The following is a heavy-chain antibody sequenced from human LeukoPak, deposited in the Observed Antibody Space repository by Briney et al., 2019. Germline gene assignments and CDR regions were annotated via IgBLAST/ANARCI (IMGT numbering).Heavy chain of an antibody. CDR3: ARGRGGEYGGNSGYFDY. Sequence: QPGGSLRLSCAASGFTFSTYWMSWVRQAPGKGLEWVANIKEDGSEKYYGDSVKGRFTISRDNAKNSLYLEMNSLRAEDTAMYYCARGRGGEYGGNSGYFDYWGQGTLVTVSS. V-gene: IGHV3-7*01. J-gene: IGHJ4*02. CDR2: IKEDGSEK. D-gene: IGHD4-23*01. CDR1: GFTFSTYW.